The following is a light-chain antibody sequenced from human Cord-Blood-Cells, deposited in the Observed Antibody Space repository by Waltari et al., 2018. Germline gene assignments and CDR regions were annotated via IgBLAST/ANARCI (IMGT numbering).Light chain of an antibody. Sequence: DIVMTQSPDSLAVSLGERATINRKSSQSVLYSSNNKNYLDWYQQKPAQPPKLLIYWASTRESGVPDRFSGSGSGTDFTLTISSLQAEDVAVYYCQQYYSTPYTFGQGTKLEIK. J-gene: IGKJ2*01. CDR1: QSVLYSSNNKNY. CDR2: WAS. V-gene: IGKV4-1*01. CDR3: QQYYSTPYT.